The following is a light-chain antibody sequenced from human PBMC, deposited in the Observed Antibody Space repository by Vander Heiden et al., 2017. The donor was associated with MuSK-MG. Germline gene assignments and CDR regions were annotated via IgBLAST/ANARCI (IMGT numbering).Light chain of an antibody. CDR2: AAS. Sequence: EVILTQSPASLSVSPGERATLSSRASEKESPRYVSWYQQRPGQAPRLLMYAASDRAPGIPDRFSGSWSGTDFTLTISRVESEDFAVYYCQLYGSSPPTFGRGTKVDVK. CDR1: EKESPRY. CDR3: QLYGSSPPT. V-gene: IGKV3-20*01. J-gene: IGKJ1*01.